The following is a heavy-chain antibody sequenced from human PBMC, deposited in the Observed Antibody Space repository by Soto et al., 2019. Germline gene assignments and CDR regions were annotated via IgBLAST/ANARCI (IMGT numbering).Heavy chain of an antibody. J-gene: IGHJ5*02. CDR1: GYTFTGYY. CDR3: AREVRDAAAGFEAQTVDWFDP. V-gene: IGHV1-2*02. CDR2: INPNSGGT. D-gene: IGHD6-13*01. Sequence: ASVKVSCKASGYTFTGYYMHWVRQAPGQGLEWMGWINPNSGGTNYAQKFQGRVTMTRDTSISTAYMELSRLRSDDTAVYYCAREVRDAAAGFEAQTVDWFDPWGQGTLVTVSS.